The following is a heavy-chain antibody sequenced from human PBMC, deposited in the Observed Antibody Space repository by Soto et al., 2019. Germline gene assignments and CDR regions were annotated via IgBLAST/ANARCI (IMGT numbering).Heavy chain of an antibody. J-gene: IGHJ4*02. V-gene: IGHV2-5*02. Sequence: QITLKESGPTLVKPTQTLTLTCTFSGFSLSTGGVGVGWIRHPPGKALEWLALIYWDDDKRYTPSLQNRLTSTKTSYNLVLLTMTNMDPVDTATYYCTHRNVEVVAESTNTFDYWGQGTVVTVSS. CDR1: GFSLSTGGVG. CDR2: IYWDDDK. CDR3: THRNVEVVAESTNTFDY. D-gene: IGHD2-15*01.